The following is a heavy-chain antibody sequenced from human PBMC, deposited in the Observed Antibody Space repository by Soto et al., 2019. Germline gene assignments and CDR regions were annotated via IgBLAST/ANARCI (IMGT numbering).Heavy chain of an antibody. CDR1: GYTFTRYY. CDR2: INPSGGST. Sequence: ASVKVSCKASGYTFTRYYMHWVRQAPGQGLEWMGVINPSGGSTNYAQKFQGRVTMTRDTSTSTVYMELSSLRSEDTVVYYCASRVVTDAFDIWGRGTMVTVSS. CDR3: ASRVVTDAFDI. D-gene: IGHD3-22*01. J-gene: IGHJ3*02. V-gene: IGHV1-46*03.